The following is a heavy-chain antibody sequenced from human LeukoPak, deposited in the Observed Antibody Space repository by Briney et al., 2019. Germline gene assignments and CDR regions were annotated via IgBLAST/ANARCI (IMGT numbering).Heavy chain of an antibody. Sequence: GGSLRLSCAASGFTFSSYSMNWVRQAPGKGLEWVSYISSSSSTIYYADSVKGRFTISRDNAKNSLYLQMNSLRAEDTAVYYCATIKKGLAVAGPFDYWGQGTLVTVSS. D-gene: IGHD6-19*01. V-gene: IGHV3-48*01. J-gene: IGHJ4*02. CDR2: ISSSSSTI. CDR1: GFTFSSYS. CDR3: ATIKKGLAVAGPFDY.